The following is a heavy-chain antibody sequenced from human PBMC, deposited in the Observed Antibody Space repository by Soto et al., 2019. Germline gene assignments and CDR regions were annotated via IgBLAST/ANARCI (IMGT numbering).Heavy chain of an antibody. D-gene: IGHD6-6*01. Sequence: AGGSLRLSCAASGFTFSSYGMHWVRQAPGKGLEWVAVISYDGSNKYYADSVKGRFTISRDNSKNTLYLQMNSLRAEDTAVYYCAKGGHSSSSYYFDYWGQGTLVTVSS. V-gene: IGHV3-30*18. CDR3: AKGGHSSSSYYFDY. CDR2: ISYDGSNK. CDR1: GFTFSSYG. J-gene: IGHJ4*02.